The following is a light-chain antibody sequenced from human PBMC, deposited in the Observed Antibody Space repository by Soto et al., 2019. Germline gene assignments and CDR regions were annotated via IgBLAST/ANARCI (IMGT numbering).Light chain of an antibody. J-gene: IGLJ1*01. CDR2: AVT. V-gene: IGLV2-14*01. CDR1: SSDIGGYNY. CDR3: CSYTTSGTFV. Sequence: QSVLTQTASVSGSPGQSITISCTGTSSDIGGYNYVSWYQQHPGKAPKLMIYAVTDRPSGISYRFSGSKSANTASLTISGLQAEDEADYYCCSYTTSGTFVFGTGTKVTVL.